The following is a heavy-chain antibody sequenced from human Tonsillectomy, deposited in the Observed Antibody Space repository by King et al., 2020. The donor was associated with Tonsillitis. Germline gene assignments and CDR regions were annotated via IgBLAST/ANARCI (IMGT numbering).Heavy chain of an antibody. CDR1: GFTFSSYS. Sequence: VQLVESGGGLVKPGGSLRLSCEASGFTFSSYSMNWVRQAPGKGLEWVSSISSSSNSIYYADSEKGRFTISRDNAKNSLSLQMNSLRVEDTAVYYCARAVDRGSIGYWYFDLWGRGSLVTVSS. J-gene: IGHJ2*01. D-gene: IGHD3-10*01. CDR2: ISSSSNSI. CDR3: ARAVDRGSIGYWYFDL. V-gene: IGHV3-21*01.